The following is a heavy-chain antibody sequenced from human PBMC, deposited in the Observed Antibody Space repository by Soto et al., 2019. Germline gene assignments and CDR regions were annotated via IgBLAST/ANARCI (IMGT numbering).Heavy chain of an antibody. Sequence: ASVKVSCKASGYTFTSYYMHWVRQAPGQGLEWMGIINPSGGSTSYAQKFQGRVTMTRDTSTSTVYMELSSLRSEDTAVYYCARDREVLTTLGVVIINKWFDPWGQGTLVTVSS. CDR2: INPSGGST. CDR1: GYTFTSYY. J-gene: IGHJ5*02. V-gene: IGHV1-46*01. D-gene: IGHD3-3*01. CDR3: ARDREVLTTLGVVIINKWFDP.